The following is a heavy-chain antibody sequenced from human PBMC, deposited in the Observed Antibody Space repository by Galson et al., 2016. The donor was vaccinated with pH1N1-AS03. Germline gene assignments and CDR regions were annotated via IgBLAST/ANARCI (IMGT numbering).Heavy chain of an antibody. CDR2: IYNGGST. D-gene: IGHD4-17*01. CDR1: GGSIRSYY. V-gene: IGHV4-59*01. J-gene: IGHJ1*01. Sequence: SETLSLTCAVSGGSIRSYYWNWIRQSPGKEMEWIGYIYNGGSTNYNPSLNNRVTISLDKSKNQIFLRLGSVTTSDTAVYYCARGNYGDYGGADWGQGTLVIVSS. CDR3: ARGNYGDYGGAD.